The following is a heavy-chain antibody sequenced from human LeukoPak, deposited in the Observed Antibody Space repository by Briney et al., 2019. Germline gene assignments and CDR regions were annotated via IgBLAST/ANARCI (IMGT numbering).Heavy chain of an antibody. J-gene: IGHJ4*02. CDR2: IYSGGST. Sequence: PGGSLRLSCAASGFTVSSNYMSWVRQAPGKGLEWVSVIYSGGSTYYADSVKGRFTISRDNSKNTLYLQMNSLRAEDTAVYYCAKDRRGYSYGPSDYWGQGTLVTVSS. CDR1: GFTVSSNY. CDR3: AKDRRGYSYGPSDY. D-gene: IGHD5-18*01. V-gene: IGHV3-53*01.